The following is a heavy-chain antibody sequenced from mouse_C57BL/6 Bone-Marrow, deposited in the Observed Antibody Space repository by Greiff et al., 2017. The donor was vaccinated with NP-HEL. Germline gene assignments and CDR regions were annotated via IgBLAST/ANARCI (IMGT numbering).Heavy chain of an antibody. J-gene: IGHJ4*01. CDR1: GYTFTSYG. Sequence: VQLQQSGAELARPGASVKLSCKASGYTFTSYGISWVKQRTGQGLEWIGEIYPRSGNTYYNEKFKGKATLTADKSSSTAYMELRSLTSEDSAVYFCAKREDSTYYGSSYYAMDYWGQGTSVTVSS. CDR2: IYPRSGNT. CDR3: AKREDSTYYGSSYYAMDY. D-gene: IGHD1-1*01. V-gene: IGHV1-81*01.